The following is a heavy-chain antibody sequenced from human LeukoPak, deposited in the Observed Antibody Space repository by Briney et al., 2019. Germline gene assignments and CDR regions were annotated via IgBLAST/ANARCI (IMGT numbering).Heavy chain of an antibody. CDR2: INHSGST. D-gene: IGHD3-3*01. CDR1: GGSISSGGYY. J-gene: IGHJ4*02. V-gene: IGHV4-30-2*01. Sequence: KASETLSLTCTVSGGSISSGGYYWSWIRQPPGKGLEWIGYINHSGSTYYNPSLKSRVTMSVDTSKNQFSLKLSSVTAADTAVYYCARESSGFWSGYVAYWGQGTLVTVSS. CDR3: ARESSGFWSGYVAY.